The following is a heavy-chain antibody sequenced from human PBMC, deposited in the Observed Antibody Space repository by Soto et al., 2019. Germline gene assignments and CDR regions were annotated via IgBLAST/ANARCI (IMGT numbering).Heavy chain of an antibody. V-gene: IGHV5-51*01. J-gene: IGHJ3*02. D-gene: IGHD3-22*01. CDR2: IYPGDSDT. Sequence: PGESLKISCNGSGYSFTSYWIGWVRQMPGKGLEWMGIIYPGDSDTRYSPSFQGQVTISADKSISTAYLQWSSLKASDTAMYYCARQRDYYDSATGAFDIWGQGTMVTVS. CDR1: GYSFTSYW. CDR3: ARQRDYYDSATGAFDI.